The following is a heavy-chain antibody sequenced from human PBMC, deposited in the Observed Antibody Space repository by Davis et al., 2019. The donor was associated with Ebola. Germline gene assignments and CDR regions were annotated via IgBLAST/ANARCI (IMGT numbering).Heavy chain of an antibody. CDR1: GFTFSSYS. V-gene: IGHV3-48*04. CDR3: ARVGYCSGGSCYRGLDY. J-gene: IGHJ4*02. Sequence: GESLKISCAASGFTFSSYSMNWVRQAPGKGLEWVSYISSSSSTIYYADSVKGRFTISRDNAKNSLYLQMNSLRVEDTAVYYCARVGYCSGGSCYRGLDYWGQGTLVTVSS. CDR2: ISSSSSTI. D-gene: IGHD2-15*01.